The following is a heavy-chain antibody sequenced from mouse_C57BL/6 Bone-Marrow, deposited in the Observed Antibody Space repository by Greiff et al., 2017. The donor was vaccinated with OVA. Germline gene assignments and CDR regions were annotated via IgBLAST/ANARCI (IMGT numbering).Heavy chain of an antibody. V-gene: IGHV5-2*03. CDR3: ARQGTGTWYFDD. CDR1: EYEFPSHD. CDR2: INSDGGST. Sequence: EVKVEESGGGLVQPGESLKLSCESNEYEFPSHDMSWVRKTPEKRLELVAAINSDGGSTYYPDTMERRFIISRDNTKKTLYLQMSSLRSEDTALYYCARQGTGTWYFDDWGTGTTVTVSS. D-gene: IGHD4-1*01. J-gene: IGHJ1*03.